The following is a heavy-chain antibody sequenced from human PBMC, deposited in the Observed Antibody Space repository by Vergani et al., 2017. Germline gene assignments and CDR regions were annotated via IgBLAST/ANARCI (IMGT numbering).Heavy chain of an antibody. J-gene: IGHJ4*02. Sequence: EVQLLESGGGLVQPGGSLRLSCAASGFTFSSYAMSWVRQAPGKGLEWVSTISGSGGSTYYADSVKGRFTISRDNSKNTLYLQMNSLRAEDTAVYYCAKNTYYDFWSGSGGYFDYWGQGTLVTFSS. CDR3: AKNTYYDFWSGSGGYFDY. D-gene: IGHD3-3*01. CDR2: ISGSGGST. CDR1: GFTFSSYA. V-gene: IGHV3-23*01.